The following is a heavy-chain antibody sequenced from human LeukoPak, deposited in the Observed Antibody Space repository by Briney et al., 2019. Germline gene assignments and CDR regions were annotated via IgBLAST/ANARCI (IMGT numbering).Heavy chain of an antibody. J-gene: IGHJ6*03. D-gene: IGHD2-21*01. CDR3: AITYGRDYYYYYMDV. CDR2: INPNSGGT. Sequence: ASVKVSCKAPGYTFTGYYMHWVRQAPGQGLEWMGWINPNSGGTNYAQKFQGRVTMTRDTSISTAYMELSRLRSDDTAVYYCAITYGRDYYYYYMDVWGKGTTVTVSS. V-gene: IGHV1-2*02. CDR1: GYTFTGYY.